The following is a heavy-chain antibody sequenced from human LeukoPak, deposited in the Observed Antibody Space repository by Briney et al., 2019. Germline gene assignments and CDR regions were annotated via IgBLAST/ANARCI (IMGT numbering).Heavy chain of an antibody. J-gene: IGHJ6*02. CDR1: GGSFSGYY. Sequence: SETLSLTCAVYGGSFSGYYWSWIRQPPGKGLEWIGEINHSGSTNYNPSLKSRVTISVDTSKNQFSLKLRSVTAADTAVYYCARRMRRYCSGGSCSPMDVWGQGTTVTVSS. CDR2: INHSGST. D-gene: IGHD2-15*01. V-gene: IGHV4-34*01. CDR3: ARRMRRYCSGGSCSPMDV.